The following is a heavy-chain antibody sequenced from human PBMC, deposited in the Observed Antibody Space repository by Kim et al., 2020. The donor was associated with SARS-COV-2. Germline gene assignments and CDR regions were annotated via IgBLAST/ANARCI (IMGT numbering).Heavy chain of an antibody. CDR1: GFTFSSYA. CDR2: ISYDGSNK. J-gene: IGHJ5*01. CDR3: AREREYYYDSSGYYDWF. D-gene: IGHD3-22*01. V-gene: IGHV3-30*04. Sequence: GGSLRLSCAASGFTFSSYAMHWVRQAPGKGLEWVAVISYDGSNKYYADSVKGRFTISRDNSKNTLYLQMNSLRAEDTAVYYCAREREYYYDSSGYYDWF.